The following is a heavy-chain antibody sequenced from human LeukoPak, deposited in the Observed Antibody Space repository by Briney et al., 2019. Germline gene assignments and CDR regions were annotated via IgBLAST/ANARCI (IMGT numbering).Heavy chain of an antibody. CDR3: ARDKAMVRGVIIDGLDY. CDR2: ISYDGSNK. D-gene: IGHD3-10*01. Sequence: GGSLRLSCAASGFTFSSYAMHCVRQAPGKGLEWGAVISYDGSNKYYADSVKGRFAISRDNSKNTLYLQMNSLRAEDTAVYYCARDKAMVRGVIIDGLDYWGQGTLVTVSS. V-gene: IGHV3-30*09. CDR1: GFTFSSYA. J-gene: IGHJ4*02.